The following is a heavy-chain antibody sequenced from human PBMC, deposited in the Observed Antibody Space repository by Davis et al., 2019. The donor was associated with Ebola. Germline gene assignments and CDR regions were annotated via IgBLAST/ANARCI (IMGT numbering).Heavy chain of an antibody. CDR3: ARLPSTHYYYGMDV. D-gene: IGHD4-11*01. Sequence: GGSLRLSCTASGFSFTTSWIAWVRQMPGNGLEWMGIIYPGDSDTSYSPSFQGQVTISADKSISSAYLQWSSLKASDTAMYYCARLPSTHYYYGMDVWGQGTTVTVSS. V-gene: IGHV5-51*01. CDR2: IYPGDSDT. CDR1: GFSFTTSW. J-gene: IGHJ6*02.